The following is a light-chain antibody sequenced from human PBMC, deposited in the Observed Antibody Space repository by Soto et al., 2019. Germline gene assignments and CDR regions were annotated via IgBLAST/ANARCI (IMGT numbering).Light chain of an antibody. CDR2: ENN. J-gene: IGLJ3*02. CDR3: GTWDSSLSAGV. V-gene: IGLV1-51*02. CDR1: SSNIGNNY. Sequence: QSVLTQPPSVSAAPGQKVTISCSGSSSNIGNNYVSWYQQLPGTAPKLLICENNKRPSGIPDRFSGSTSGTSATLGITGLQTGDEADYYCGTWDSSLSAGVFGGGTKLTVL.